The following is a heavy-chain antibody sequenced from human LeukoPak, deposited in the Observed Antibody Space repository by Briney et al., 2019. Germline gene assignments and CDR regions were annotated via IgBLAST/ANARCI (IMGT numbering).Heavy chain of an antibody. V-gene: IGHV4-30-2*01. D-gene: IGHD3-3*01. J-gene: IGHJ4*02. Sequence: SETLSLTCDVSGGSITSGTYYWSWIRQPPGKGLEWIGYILHSGSTYQNPSLKSRVTISVDTSKSQFSLKLSSVTAADTAVYYCARTRDFWNGYFDYWGQGTLVTVSS. CDR3: ARTRDFWNGYFDY. CDR1: GGSITSGTYY. CDR2: ILHSGST.